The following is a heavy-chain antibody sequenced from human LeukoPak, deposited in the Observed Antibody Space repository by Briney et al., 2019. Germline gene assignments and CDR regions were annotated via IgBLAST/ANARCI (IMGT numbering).Heavy chain of an antibody. CDR2: ISSSSSYI. V-gene: IGHV3-21*01. CDR3: AREVRNGDYYFDY. CDR1: GFTFSSYS. D-gene: IGHD4-17*01. Sequence: GGSLRLSCATSGFTFSSYSMYWVRQAPGKGLEWVSSISSSSSYIYYADSVKGRFTISRDNAKNSLYLQMNSPRAEDTAVYYCAREVRNGDYYFDYWGQGTLVTVSS. J-gene: IGHJ4*02.